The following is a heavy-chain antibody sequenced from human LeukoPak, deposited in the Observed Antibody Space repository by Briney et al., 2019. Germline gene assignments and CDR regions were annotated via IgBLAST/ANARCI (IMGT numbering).Heavy chain of an antibody. CDR3: ARGIYGDPMAFDS. D-gene: IGHD4-17*01. CDR1: GFTFSSFN. V-gene: IGHV3-74*03. J-gene: IGHJ4*02. Sequence: LGGTLRLSCAASGFTFSSFNMHWVRQAPGKGLVWVSRLKSDGSTAMYADSVQGRFTISRDNARNTVHLLMSSLTVEDTGVYYCARGIYGDPMAFDSWGQGALVTVSS. CDR2: LKSDGSTA.